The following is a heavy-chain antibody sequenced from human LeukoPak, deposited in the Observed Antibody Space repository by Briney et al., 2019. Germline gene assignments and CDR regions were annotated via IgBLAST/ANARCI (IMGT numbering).Heavy chain of an antibody. V-gene: IGHV3-23*01. D-gene: IGHD3-3*01. CDR3: ATGHFTIFGVSYGMDV. J-gene: IGHJ6*02. Sequence: GGSLRLSCAVSGFTFSSSAMNWVRQAPGKGLEWVSVISGSGGTTYYADSVKGRFTISRVNSKNMLFLQMNSLRAEDTAVYYCATGHFTIFGVSYGMDVWGQGTTVTVSS. CDR1: GFTFSSSA. CDR2: ISGSGGTT.